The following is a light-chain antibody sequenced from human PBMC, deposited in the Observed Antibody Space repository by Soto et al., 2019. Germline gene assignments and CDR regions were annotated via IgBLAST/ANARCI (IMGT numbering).Light chain of an antibody. CDR3: QQSSRSPPIT. CDR1: QNIDTY. CDR2: TAS. Sequence: DVQLTQSPSSLSASLGDRVTISCRSSQNIDTYLHWYRQKLGEAPELLIYTASTLRDGVPSRFSGSGYGREFTLTINNVQPEDSATYFCQQSSRSPPITFGQGTRL. V-gene: IGKV1-39*01. J-gene: IGKJ5*01.